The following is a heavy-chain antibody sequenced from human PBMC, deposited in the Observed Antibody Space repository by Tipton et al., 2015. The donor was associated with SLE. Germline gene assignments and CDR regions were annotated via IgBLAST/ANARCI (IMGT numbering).Heavy chain of an antibody. Sequence: SLRLSCAASGFTLSSYWMSWVRQAPGQGLEWVSYISSSGTTIYYADSVKGRFTISRDNAKNSLYLQMNSLRGEDTAVYYCARDGIITLRGTYYYYMDVWGKGTTVTVSS. J-gene: IGHJ6*03. CDR3: ARDGIITLRGTYYYYMDV. D-gene: IGHD3-10*01. V-gene: IGHV3-48*03. CDR2: ISSSGTTI. CDR1: GFTLSSYW.